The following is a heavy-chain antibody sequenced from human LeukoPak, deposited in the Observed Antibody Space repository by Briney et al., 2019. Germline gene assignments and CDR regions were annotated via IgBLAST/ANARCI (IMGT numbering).Heavy chain of an antibody. CDR3: ARVYDSSGYFSFHY. D-gene: IGHD3-22*01. J-gene: IGHJ4*02. V-gene: IGHV5-51*01. CDR1: GYIFTSYW. CDR2: IYPGDSDT. Sequence: PGASLQISCEGSGYIFTSYWIGWVRQLPGKGLEWMGIIYPGDSDTRYSPSFQGQVTISADKSISTAHLQWSSLKASDTAMYYCARVYDSSGYFSFHYWGQGTLVIVSS.